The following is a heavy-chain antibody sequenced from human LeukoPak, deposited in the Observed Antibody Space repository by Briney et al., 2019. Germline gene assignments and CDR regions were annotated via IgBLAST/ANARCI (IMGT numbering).Heavy chain of an antibody. CDR2: IIPIFGTA. D-gene: IGHD3-22*01. V-gene: IGHV1-69*13. Sequence: SVKVSCKASGGTFSSYAISWVRQAPGQGLEWMGGIIPIFGTANYAQKFQGRVTITADESTSTAYMELSSLRSEDTAVYYCARVDVDYYDSSGYYERNIWGQGTMVTVSS. CDR1: GGTFSSYA. CDR3: ARVDVDYYDSSGYYERNI. J-gene: IGHJ3*02.